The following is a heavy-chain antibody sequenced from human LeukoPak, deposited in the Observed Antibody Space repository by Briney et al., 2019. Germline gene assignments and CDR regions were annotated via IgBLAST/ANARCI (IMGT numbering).Heavy chain of an antibody. J-gene: IGHJ4*02. CDR3: ARDLADHGSYYLDY. D-gene: IGHD1-26*01. CDR1: GYTFTSYD. CDR2: INPNSGGT. V-gene: IGHV1-2*04. Sequence: ASVKVSCKASGYTFTSYDINWVRQAPGQGLEWMGWINPNSGGTNYAQKFQGWVTMTRDTSISTAYMELSRLRSDDTAVYYCARDLADHGSYYLDYWGQGTLVTVSS.